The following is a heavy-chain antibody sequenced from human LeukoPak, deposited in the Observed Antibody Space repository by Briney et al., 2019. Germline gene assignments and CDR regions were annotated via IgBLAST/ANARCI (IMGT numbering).Heavy chain of an antibody. CDR3: ARGSSSGYYWYFDL. CDR2: VSYSGST. V-gene: IGHV4-4*02. CDR1: GGSISSSNW. D-gene: IGHD6-19*01. J-gene: IGHJ2*01. Sequence: SGTLSLTCAVSGGSISSSNWWSWIRQPPGKGLEWVGYVSYSGSTDYNPSLKSRATISLDTSKSRFSLKLSSVTAADTAVYYCARGSSSGYYWYFDLWGRGTLVTVSS.